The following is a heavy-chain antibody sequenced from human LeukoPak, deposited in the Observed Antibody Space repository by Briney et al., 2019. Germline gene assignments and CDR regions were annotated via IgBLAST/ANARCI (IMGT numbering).Heavy chain of an antibody. V-gene: IGHV3-74*01. CDR1: GFSFSRHA. D-gene: IGHD3-10*01. J-gene: IGHJ4*02. CDR3: ARVTTTYYGSFDY. Sequence: SGRSLRLSCAASGFSFSRHAMHWVRQAPGKGLVWVSRINSDGSYTDYADSVKGRFTISRDNAKNTLYLQMNSLRAEDTAVYYCARVTTTYYGSFDYWGQGTLVTVSS. CDR2: INSDGSYT.